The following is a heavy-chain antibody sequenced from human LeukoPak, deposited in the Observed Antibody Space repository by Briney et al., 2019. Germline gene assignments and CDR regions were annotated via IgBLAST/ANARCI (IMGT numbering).Heavy chain of an antibody. CDR3: ARVARYDFWSVEGAFDI. V-gene: IGHV4-59*12. D-gene: IGHD3-3*01. J-gene: IGHJ3*02. Sequence: SETLSLTCTVSSGSISSYYWSWIRQPPGKGLEWIGYIYYSGSTNYNPSLKSRVTISVDTSKNQFSLKLSSVTAADTAVYYCARVARYDFWSVEGAFDIWGQGTMVTVSS. CDR1: SGSISSYY. CDR2: IYYSGST.